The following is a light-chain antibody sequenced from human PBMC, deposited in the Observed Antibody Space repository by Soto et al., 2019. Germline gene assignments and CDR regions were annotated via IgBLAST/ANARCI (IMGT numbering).Light chain of an antibody. J-gene: IGKJ3*01. V-gene: IGKV3-20*01. CDR2: GAS. CDR3: QQYGRSTFT. CDR1: QSVSSSY. Sequence: EIVLTQSPDTLSLSPGERATLSCRASQSVSSSYLAWYQQKPGQAPRLLIYGASSRATGIPGRFSGSESGTDFTLTISRLEPEDFAVYYCQQYGRSTFTFRPGTKVDIK.